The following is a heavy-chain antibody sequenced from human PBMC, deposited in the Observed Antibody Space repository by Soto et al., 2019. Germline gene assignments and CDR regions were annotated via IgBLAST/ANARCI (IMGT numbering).Heavy chain of an antibody. Sequence: QVHLRESGPGLVKPSETLSLSCTVSGGSISNFYWSWFRQPPGKGLEWIGYISYSGNTNYNPSLKSGVSKSVYASKIRLSLNLTSVTAAETAVYYCAGAPMVLSRSYFDSWSQGTPVTVSS. CDR3: AGAPMVLSRSYFDS. D-gene: IGHD2-8*01. CDR2: ISYSGNT. CDR1: GGSISNFY. J-gene: IGHJ4*02. V-gene: IGHV4-59*01.